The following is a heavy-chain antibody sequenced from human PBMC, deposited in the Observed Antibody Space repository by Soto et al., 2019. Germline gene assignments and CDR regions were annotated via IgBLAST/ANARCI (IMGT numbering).Heavy chain of an antibody. D-gene: IGHD5-18*01. J-gene: IGHJ6*02. CDR1: GFTFSSYA. CDR2: ISYDGSNK. V-gene: IGHV3-30-3*01. Sequence: PGGSLRLSCAASGFTFSSYAMHWVRQAPGKGLEWVAVISYDGSNKYYADSVKGRFTISRDNSKNTLYLQMNSLRAEDTAVYYCARVVVSYVSSGYYGMDVWGQGTTVTVSS. CDR3: ARVVVSYVSSGYYGMDV.